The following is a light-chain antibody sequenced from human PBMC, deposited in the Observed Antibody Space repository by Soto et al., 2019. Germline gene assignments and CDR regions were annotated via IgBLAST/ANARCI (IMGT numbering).Light chain of an antibody. Sequence: QSALTQPPSASGSPGQSVTISCTGTSSDVGGYNYVSWYQQHPGKAPKLMIYEVSKRPSGVPDRFSGSKSGNTASLTVSGLPAEDEADYYCSSYAGIHVVFGGGTKVTVL. CDR2: EVS. J-gene: IGLJ2*01. V-gene: IGLV2-8*01. CDR3: SSYAGIHVV. CDR1: SSDVGGYNY.